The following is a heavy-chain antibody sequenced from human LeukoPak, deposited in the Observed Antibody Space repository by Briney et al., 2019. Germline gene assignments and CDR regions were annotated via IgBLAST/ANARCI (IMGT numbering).Heavy chain of an antibody. D-gene: IGHD1-26*01. Sequence: ASVKVSCKTSGYTFTGNYMYWVRQVPGQGLEWMGWINPKSGVTDYAQKFQGRVTMTWDTSISTAYMEVSSLRSDDTAAYFCARERGPVGVTGSAAFHIWGQGTMVTVSS. CDR1: GYTFTGNY. V-gene: IGHV1-2*02. J-gene: IGHJ3*02. CDR2: INPKSGVT. CDR3: ARERGPVGVTGSAAFHI.